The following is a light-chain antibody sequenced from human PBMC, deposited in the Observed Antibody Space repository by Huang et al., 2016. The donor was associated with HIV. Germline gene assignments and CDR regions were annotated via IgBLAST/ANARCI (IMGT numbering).Light chain of an antibody. CDR3: QQYGSSPLT. CDR2: GAS. Sequence: EIVLTQSPGTLSFSPGERATLSCRASQSVRSSSLAWYQQKPVQSPRLLIFGASNRATAIPDRFSGSGSATDFTLTISRLEPEDFAVYYCQQYGSSPLTFGGGTKVEIK. CDR1: QSVRSSS. V-gene: IGKV3-20*01. J-gene: IGKJ4*01.